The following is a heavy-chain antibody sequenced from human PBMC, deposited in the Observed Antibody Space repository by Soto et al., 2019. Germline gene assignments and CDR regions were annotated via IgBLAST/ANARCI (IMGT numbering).Heavy chain of an antibody. CDR3: VKDMTPGPDVVVTAPRLDAFDI. Sequence: GGSLRLSCSASGFTFSSYAMHWVRQAPGKGLEYVSAISSNGGSTYYADSVKGRFTISRDNSKNTLYLQMSSLRAEDTAVYYCVKDMTPGPDVVVTAPRLDAFDIWGQGTMVTVSS. CDR1: GFTFSSYA. CDR2: ISSNGGST. J-gene: IGHJ3*02. V-gene: IGHV3-64D*08. D-gene: IGHD2-21*02.